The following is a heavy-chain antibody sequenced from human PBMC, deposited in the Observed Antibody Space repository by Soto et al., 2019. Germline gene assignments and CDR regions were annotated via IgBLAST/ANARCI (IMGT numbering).Heavy chain of an antibody. CDR3: ARDRIAVAGNPEYFQH. D-gene: IGHD6-19*01. CDR2: IYSGGST. CDR1: GFTVSSNY. Sequence: EVQLVESGGGLVQPGGSLRLSCAASGFTVSSNYMSWVRQAPGKGLEWVAVIYSGGSTYYADSVKGRFTISRDNSKNTVYLQMNSLRAEDTAVYYCARDRIAVAGNPEYFQHWGQGTLVTVSS. J-gene: IGHJ1*01. V-gene: IGHV3-66*01.